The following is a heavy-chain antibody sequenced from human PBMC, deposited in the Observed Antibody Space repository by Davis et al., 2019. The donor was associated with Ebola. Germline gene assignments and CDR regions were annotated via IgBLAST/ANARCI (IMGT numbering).Heavy chain of an antibody. CDR1: GYSFASQW. D-gene: IGHD4-17*01. Sequence: GESLKISRKASGYSFASQWIGWVRQMPGKGLEWMGIIYPDDSDTRYSPSFQGQVTISVDKSINVAYLQCRSLTASDPAIYYCARHVLPTVTNEAFEIWGQGTMVNVGS. J-gene: IGHJ3*02. CDR2: IYPDDSDT. CDR3: ARHVLPTVTNEAFEI. V-gene: IGHV5-51*01.